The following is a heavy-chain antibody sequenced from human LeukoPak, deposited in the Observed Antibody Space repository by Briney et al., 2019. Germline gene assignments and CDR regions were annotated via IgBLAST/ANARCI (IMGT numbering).Heavy chain of an antibody. V-gene: IGHV3-21*01. Sequence: GGSLRLSCAASGFTFSSYSMNWVRQAPGQGLEWVSSISSSSSYIYYADSVKGRFTISRDNAKNSLYLQMNSLRAEDTAVYYCASDDILTGHPTYYYYYMDVWGKGTTVTVSS. J-gene: IGHJ6*03. D-gene: IGHD3-9*01. CDR2: ISSSSSYI. CDR3: ASDDILTGHPTYYYYYMDV. CDR1: GFTFSSYS.